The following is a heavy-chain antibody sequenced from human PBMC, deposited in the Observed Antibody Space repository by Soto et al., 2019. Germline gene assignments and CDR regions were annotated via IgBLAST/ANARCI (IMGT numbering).Heavy chain of an antibody. V-gene: IGHV4-31*03. Sequence: SETLSLTCTVSGGSISSGGYYWSWIRQHPGKGLEWIGYIYYSGSTYYNPSLKSRVTISVDTSKNQFSLKLSSVTAAGTAVYYCARDHIVYCSGGSCFYVWGQGSLVTVS. CDR2: IYYSGST. J-gene: IGHJ4*02. CDR3: ARDHIVYCSGGSCFYV. CDR1: GGSISSGGYY. D-gene: IGHD2-15*01.